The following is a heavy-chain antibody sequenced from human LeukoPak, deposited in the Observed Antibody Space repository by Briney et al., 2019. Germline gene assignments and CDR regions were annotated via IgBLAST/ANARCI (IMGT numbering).Heavy chain of an antibody. CDR1: GFTVSSNY. D-gene: IGHD3-22*01. CDR2: IYSGGST. V-gene: IGHV3-53*01. J-gene: IGHJ4*02. CDR3: AREDHDSSGYPN. Sequence: GGTLRLSCAASGFTVSSNYMSWVRQAPGKGLEWVSVIYSGGSTYYAASAKGRFTISRDNSKNTLYLQMNSLRAEDTAVYYCAREDHDSSGYPNWGQGTLVTVSS.